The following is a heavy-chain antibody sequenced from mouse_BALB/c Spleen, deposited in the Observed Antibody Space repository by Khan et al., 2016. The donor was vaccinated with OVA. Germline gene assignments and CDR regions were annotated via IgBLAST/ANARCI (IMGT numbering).Heavy chain of an antibody. CDR2: INTYTGEP. D-gene: IGHD2-1*01. CDR3: ARVGNDWYFDV. V-gene: IGHV9-3-1*01. CDR1: GYTFTNYG. J-gene: IGHJ1*01. Sequence: QIQLVQSGPELKKPGETVKISCKASGYTFTNYGMNWVKQAPGKGLKWMGWINTYTGEPTYGDDLKGRFAFSLETSASTAYLQINNPTNEDTATYFCARVGNDWYFDVWGAGTTVTVTS.